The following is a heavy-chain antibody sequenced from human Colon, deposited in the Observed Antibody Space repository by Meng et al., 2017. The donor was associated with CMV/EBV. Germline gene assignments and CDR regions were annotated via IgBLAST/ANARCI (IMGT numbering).Heavy chain of an antibody. V-gene: IGHV3-21*06. CDR3: ARDSFAGPAVKADFFDS. CDR1: GFSFSDFT. CDR2: ISRRSTYI. Sequence: GESLKISCAASGFSFSDFTMSWVRQAPGKGLEWVSSISRRSTYIYYTDSVKGRFTISRDNAQNSLYLQMNSLRAEDTAVYYCARDSFAGPAVKADFFDSWGQGTLVTVSS. J-gene: IGHJ4*02.